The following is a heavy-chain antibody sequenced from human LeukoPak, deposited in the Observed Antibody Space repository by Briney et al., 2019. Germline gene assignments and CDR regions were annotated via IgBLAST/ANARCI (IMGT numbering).Heavy chain of an antibody. V-gene: IGHV1-69*13. CDR1: GSTFSSYA. CDR3: ARVTRGSSGWYGDY. CDR2: IIPIFGTA. Sequence: SVKVSCKASGSTFSSYATSWVRQAPGQGLEWMGGIIPIFGTANYARKFQGRVTITAGESTSTAYMELSSLRSEDTAVYYCARVTRGSSGWYGDYWGQGTLVTVSS. J-gene: IGHJ4*02. D-gene: IGHD6-19*01.